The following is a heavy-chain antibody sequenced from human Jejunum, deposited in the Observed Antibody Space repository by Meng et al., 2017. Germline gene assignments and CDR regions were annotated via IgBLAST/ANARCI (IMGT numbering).Heavy chain of an antibody. CDR2: MYFSGST. J-gene: IGHJ4*02. D-gene: IGHD2-21*02. CDR1: GGSISSGGYY. V-gene: IGHV4-31*03. CDR3: ASPYCGGDCYSEDGHYFDH. Sequence: QVQLQESGPGLVKPSQTLSLTCTVSGGSISSGGYYWTWIRQHPGKGLEWIGYMYFSGSTYYNPSLRSRVTISVDTSKNQFSLELTSMTAADTAVYYCASPYCGGDCYSEDGHYFDHWGQGALVTVSS.